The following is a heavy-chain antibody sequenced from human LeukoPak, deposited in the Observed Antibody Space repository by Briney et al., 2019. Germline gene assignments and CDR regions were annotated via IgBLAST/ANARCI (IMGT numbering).Heavy chain of an antibody. J-gene: IGHJ5*02. Sequence: SETLSLTCTVSGGSISGYYWSWIRQPPGKGLEWIGYIYYSGSANYNPSLKSRVTISVDTSKNQFSLKLSSVTAADTAVYYCARVIAAAGTEWFDPWGQGTLVTVSS. CDR3: ARVIAAAGTEWFDP. CDR2: IYYSGSA. CDR1: GGSISGYY. D-gene: IGHD6-13*01. V-gene: IGHV4-59*01.